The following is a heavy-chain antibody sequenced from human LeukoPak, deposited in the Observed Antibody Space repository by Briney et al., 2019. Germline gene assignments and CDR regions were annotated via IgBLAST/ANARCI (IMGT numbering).Heavy chain of an antibody. V-gene: IGHV3-23*01. CDR1: GFTFSSYA. CDR2: ISGSGDST. D-gene: IGHD1-26*01. J-gene: IGHJ5*02. Sequence: GGSLRLSCAASGFTFSSYAMTWVRQAPGKGLEWVSSISGSGDSTYYADSVKGRFTTSRDNSKNTLYLQMNSLRAEDTAVYYCAKDQCSGSYYWFDPWGQGTLVTVSS. CDR3: AKDQCSGSYYWFDP.